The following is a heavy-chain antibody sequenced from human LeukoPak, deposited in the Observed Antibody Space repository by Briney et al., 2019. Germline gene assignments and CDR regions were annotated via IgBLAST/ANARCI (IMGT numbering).Heavy chain of an antibody. V-gene: IGHV3-33*01. J-gene: IGHJ4*02. Sequence: GGSLRLSCAASGFSFSGDAIHWVRQAPGKGLEWVALIWSDGSQTKYAGSVKGRFTVSRDNSKNTAFLQMSGLTVEDTAVYYCAGAAGLGNYLIDYWGQGTLVAVSS. CDR3: AGAAGLGNYLIDY. CDR2: IWSDGSQT. CDR1: GFSFSGDA. D-gene: IGHD3-16*01.